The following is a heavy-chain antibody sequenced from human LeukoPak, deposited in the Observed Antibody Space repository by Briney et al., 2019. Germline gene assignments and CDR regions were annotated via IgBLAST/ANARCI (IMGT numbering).Heavy chain of an antibody. Sequence: TLSLTCSVSGGSISSVGYYWSWIRQYPGKGLEWIGYIFYGVSTNYNPSLKSRAIISMDTSKNHFSLNLSSVTAADTALYYCARSPPFSSSWYGAWFDYWGQGTLVTVSS. D-gene: IGHD6-13*01. J-gene: IGHJ4*02. CDR1: GGSISSVGYY. CDR3: ARSPPFSSSWYGAWFDY. CDR2: IFYGVST. V-gene: IGHV4-31*03.